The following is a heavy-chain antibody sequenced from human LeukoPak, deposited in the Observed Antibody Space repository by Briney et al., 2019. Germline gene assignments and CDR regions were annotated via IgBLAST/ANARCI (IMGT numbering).Heavy chain of an antibody. CDR2: ISGSGGST. Sequence: GSLRLSCAASGFTFSSYAMSWVRQAPGKGLEWVSAISGSGGSTYYADSVKGRFTISRDNSKNTLYLQMNSLRAEDTVVYFCASRHCSGGGCYFAGADPFDYWGQGTLVTVSS. V-gene: IGHV3-23*01. J-gene: IGHJ4*02. D-gene: IGHD2-15*01. CDR1: GFTFSSYA. CDR3: ASRHCSGGGCYFAGADPFDY.